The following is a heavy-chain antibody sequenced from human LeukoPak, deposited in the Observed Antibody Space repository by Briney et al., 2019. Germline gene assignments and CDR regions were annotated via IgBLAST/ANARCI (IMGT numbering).Heavy chain of an antibody. V-gene: IGHV1-2*02. CDR1: GYTFTGNY. CDR2: INPNSGGT. D-gene: IGHD3-3*01. CDR3: ARDDTIRFLEWSSTGYFDY. J-gene: IGHJ4*02. Sequence: ASVKVSCKASGYTFTGNYIHWMRLAPGRGLEWMGWINPNSGGTNYAQKFQGRVTMTRDTSISTAYMELSRLRSDDTAVYYCARDDTIRFLEWSSTGYFDYWGQGTLVTVSS.